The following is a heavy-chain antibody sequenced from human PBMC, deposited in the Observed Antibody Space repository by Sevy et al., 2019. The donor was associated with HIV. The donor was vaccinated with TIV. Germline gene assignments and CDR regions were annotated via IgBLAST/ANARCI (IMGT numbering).Heavy chain of an antibody. D-gene: IGHD2-8*02. CDR2: IRYDGSNK. Sequence: GGSLRLSCEVSGFTFSSYEMNWVRQAPGKGLEWVAFIRYDGSNKYYADSVKGRFTISRDDSKNTLYLQMNSLRAEDTALYYCARGTPAFCTGGVCFNWFDPWGQGTLVTVSS. CDR3: ARGTPAFCTGGVCFNWFDP. J-gene: IGHJ5*02. V-gene: IGHV3-30*02. CDR1: GFTFSSYE.